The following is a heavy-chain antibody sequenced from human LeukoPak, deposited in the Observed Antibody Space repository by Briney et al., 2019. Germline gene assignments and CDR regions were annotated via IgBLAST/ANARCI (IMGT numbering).Heavy chain of an antibody. D-gene: IGHD6-13*01. V-gene: IGHV1-2*02. CDR2: INPNSGGT. J-gene: IGHJ4*02. CDR3: AKIKQQLVYFDY. CDR1: GHTFTGYY. Sequence: ASVKVSCKASGHTFTGYYMHWVRQAPGQGLEWMGWINPNSGGTNYAQKFQGRVTMTRDTSISTAYMELSSLRSDDTAVYYCAKIKQQLVYFDYWGQGTLVTVSS.